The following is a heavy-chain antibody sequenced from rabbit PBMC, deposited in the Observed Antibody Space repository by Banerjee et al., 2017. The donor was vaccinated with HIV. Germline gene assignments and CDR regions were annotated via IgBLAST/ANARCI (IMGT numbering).Heavy chain of an antibody. CDR2: IDAVSSGST. D-gene: IGHD4-2*01. CDR3: ARESYIAYAGDDYTNL. V-gene: IGHV1S40*01. Sequence: QSLEESGGDLVKPGASLTLTCTASGFSFSSNYWICWVRQAPGKGLEWIACIDAVSSGSTYYASWAKGRFTISKTSSTTVTLQMTSLTAADTATYFCARESYIAYAGDDYTNLWGPGTLVTVS. J-gene: IGHJ4*01. CDR1: GFSFSSNYW.